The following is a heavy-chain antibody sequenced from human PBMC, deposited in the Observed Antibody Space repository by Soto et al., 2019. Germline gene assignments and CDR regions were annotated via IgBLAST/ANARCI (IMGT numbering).Heavy chain of an antibody. V-gene: IGHV3-64D*06. Sequence: PGGSRRLSCFASGFTFSSEAMHCGRKAPGKGLEYFSAIGSNGGSTYYAGCVKGRFNTSRNNSNNTLYLQMSSQRAEDTAVYYCVKELRTYGMDVWGQGTTVTVSS. J-gene: IGHJ6*02. CDR2: IGSNGGST. CDR3: VKELRTYGMDV. CDR1: GFTFSSEA.